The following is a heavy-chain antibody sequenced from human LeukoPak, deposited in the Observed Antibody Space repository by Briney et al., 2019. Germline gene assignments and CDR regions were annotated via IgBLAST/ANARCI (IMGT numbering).Heavy chain of an antibody. CDR2: ISYDGSNK. CDR1: GFTFSNYA. V-gene: IGHV3-30*18. J-gene: IGHJ6*02. CDR3: AKDYYDFWSGGYYYYYGMDV. Sequence: GASLRLSCAASGFTFSNYAMSWVRQAPGKGLEWVAVISYDGSNKYYADSVKGRFTISRDNSKNTLYLQMNSLRAEDTAVYYCAKDYYDFWSGGYYYYYGMDVWGQGTTVTVSS. D-gene: IGHD3-3*01.